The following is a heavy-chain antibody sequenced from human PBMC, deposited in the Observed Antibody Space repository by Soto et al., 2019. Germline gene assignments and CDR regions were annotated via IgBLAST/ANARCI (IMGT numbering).Heavy chain of an antibody. V-gene: IGHV4-59*01. J-gene: IGHJ4*02. CDR2: IYYLGST. D-gene: IGHD3-10*01. CDR1: GGSISEYF. Sequence: EALSLTGSDAGGSISEYFWSWIRQSPGKGLEWIGYIYYLGSTDYNPSLKSRVTISVDTSKRQFSLMLTSVTAADTAVYYCERDGYDGSGSPYPAYWGPGTQVTVSS. CDR3: ERDGYDGSGSPYPAY.